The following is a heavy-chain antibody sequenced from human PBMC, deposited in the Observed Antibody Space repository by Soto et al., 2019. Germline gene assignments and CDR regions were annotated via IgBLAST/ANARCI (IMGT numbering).Heavy chain of an antibody. CDR2: IFYTGIT. D-gene: IGHD6-13*01. Sequence: SETLCLTCTVSGGSISSYYWSGIRQPPGKGLEWIGYIFYTGITNYNPSLKSRVTISVDTSKNQFSLKLSSVTAADTAVYYCARDKAAAGHWTDWGQGTLVTVSS. CDR3: ARDKAAAGHWTD. V-gene: IGHV4-59*01. J-gene: IGHJ4*02. CDR1: GGSISSYY.